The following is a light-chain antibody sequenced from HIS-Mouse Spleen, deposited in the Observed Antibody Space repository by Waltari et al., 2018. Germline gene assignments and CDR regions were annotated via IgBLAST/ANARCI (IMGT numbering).Light chain of an antibody. CDR2: DVS. Sequence: QSALTQPASVSGSPGQSITISCTGTSSDVGGYNYVSWYQQHPGKAPKLMIYDVSKRPSGVANRFPGSKSGNTASLTISGLQAEDEADYYCSSYTSSSTEVFGGGTKLTVL. V-gene: IGLV2-14*03. J-gene: IGLJ2*01. CDR1: SSDVGGYNY. CDR3: SSYTSSSTEV.